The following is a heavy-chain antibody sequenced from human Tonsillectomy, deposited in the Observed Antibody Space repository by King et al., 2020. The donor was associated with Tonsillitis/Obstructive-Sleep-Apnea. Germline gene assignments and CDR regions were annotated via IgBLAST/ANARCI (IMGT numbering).Heavy chain of an antibody. CDR1: GDSIRSYY. CDR2: VFYSGST. J-gene: IGHJ5*02. Sequence: MQLQESGPGLVKPSETLSLTCTVSGDSIRSYYWSWIRQPPGKGLEWIGYVFYSGSTNYNPSLKSRVTIAVDTSKNQFSLKLSSVTAADTAVYYCARDVTYNDFWSGFNWFDPWGQGTLVTVSS. CDR3: ARDVTYNDFWSGFNWFDP. V-gene: IGHV4-59*01. D-gene: IGHD3-3*01.